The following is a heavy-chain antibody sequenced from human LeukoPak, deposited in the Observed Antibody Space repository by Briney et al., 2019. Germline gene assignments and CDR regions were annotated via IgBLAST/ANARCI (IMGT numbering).Heavy chain of an antibody. D-gene: IGHD3-22*01. V-gene: IGHV4-34*01. CDR1: GPSLCGKY. CDR3: ARGSPYYYDSSGYYY. J-gene: IGHJ4*02. Sequence: SQARSLTCARYGPSLCGKYWSWNRQPPRKGLEWSGEINHSGSTNYNPSLRSRVTISVDTSKNQFSLKLSSVTAADTAVYYCARGSPYYYDSSGYYYWGQGTLVTVSS. CDR2: INHSGST.